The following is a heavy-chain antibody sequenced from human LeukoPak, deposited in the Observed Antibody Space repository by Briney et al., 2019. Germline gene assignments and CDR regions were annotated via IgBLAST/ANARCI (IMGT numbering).Heavy chain of an antibody. Sequence: SETLSLTGAVYGGSFSGYYWSWIRQPPGKGLEWIGSIYYSGSTYYNPSLKSRVTISVDTSKNQFSLKLSSVTAADTAVYYCARHGANVLRYFDYWGQGTLVTVSS. CDR2: IYYSGST. CDR1: GGSFSGYY. D-gene: IGHD3-9*01. V-gene: IGHV4-34*01. CDR3: ARHGANVLRYFDY. J-gene: IGHJ4*02.